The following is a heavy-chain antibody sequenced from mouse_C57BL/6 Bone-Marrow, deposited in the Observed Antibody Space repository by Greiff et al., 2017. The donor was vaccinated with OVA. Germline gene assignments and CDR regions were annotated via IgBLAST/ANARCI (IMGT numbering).Heavy chain of an antibody. D-gene: IGHD2-3*01. Sequence: QVQLKESGPELVKPGASVKISCTASGYAFSSSWMHWVKQRPGKGLEWIGRIYPGDGDTNYNGKFKGKATLTADTSSSTAYMQLSSLTSEDSAVYFCARHEDGYYASYFDYGGQGTTLPVSS. CDR1: GYAFSSSW. J-gene: IGHJ2*01. CDR3: ARHEDGYYASYFDY. CDR2: IYPGDGDT. V-gene: IGHV1-82*01.